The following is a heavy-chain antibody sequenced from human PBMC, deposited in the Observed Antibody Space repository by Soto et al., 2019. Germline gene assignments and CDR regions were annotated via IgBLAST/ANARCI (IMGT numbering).Heavy chain of an antibody. CDR1: GFTFTSSA. V-gene: IGHV1-58*01. J-gene: IGHJ3*02. CDR2: IVVGSGNT. CDR3: AATTYYDILTGYYAFDI. Sequence: ASVKVSCKASGFTFTSSAVQWVRQARGQRLEWIGWIVVGSGNTNYAQKFQERVTINRDMSTSTAYMELSSLRSEDTAVYYCAATTYYDILTGYYAFDIWGQGTMVTVSS. D-gene: IGHD3-9*01.